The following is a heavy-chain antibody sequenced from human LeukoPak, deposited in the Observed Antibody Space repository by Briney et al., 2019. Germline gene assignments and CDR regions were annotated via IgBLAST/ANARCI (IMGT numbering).Heavy chain of an antibody. CDR2: ISAYNGNT. CDR3: ARFYYYDSSGYFDY. J-gene: IGHJ4*02. CDR1: GYTFTSYG. V-gene: IGHV1-18*01. D-gene: IGHD3-22*01. Sequence: GASVKVSCKASGYTFTSYGISWVRQAPGQGLEWMGWISAYNGNTNYAQKLQGRVTMTTDTSTSTAYMELRSLRSDDTAVYYCARFYYYDSSGYFDYWGQGTLVTVSS.